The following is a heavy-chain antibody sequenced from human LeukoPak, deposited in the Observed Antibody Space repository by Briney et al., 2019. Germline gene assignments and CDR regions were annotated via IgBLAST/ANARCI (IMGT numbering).Heavy chain of an antibody. CDR1: GFIFGGYA. Sequence: KTGGSLRLSCAASGFIFGGYAMHWVRQAPGKGLQWLAVISYDGGKTYYADSVEGRFTISRDNSKSTVYLEINSLRSEDTAIHYCARGFNDFWSGSQLEYWGQGTLVTVSS. V-gene: IGHV3-30-3*01. J-gene: IGHJ4*02. CDR2: ISYDGGKT. CDR3: ARGFNDFWSGSQLEY. D-gene: IGHD3-3*01.